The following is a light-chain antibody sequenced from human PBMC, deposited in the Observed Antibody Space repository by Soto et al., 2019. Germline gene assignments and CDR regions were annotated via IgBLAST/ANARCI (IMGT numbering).Light chain of an antibody. V-gene: IGLV2-14*01. CDR3: CSYTSRPTYV. Sequence: QSVLTQPASVSGSPGQSITISCTGTASDVGGYNYVSWYQQHPGKAPKLMIHAVSNRPSGISSRFSGSKSGNTASLTISGLQSEDEADYFCCSYTSRPTYVFGTGTKVTVL. CDR2: AVS. J-gene: IGLJ1*01. CDR1: ASDVGGYNY.